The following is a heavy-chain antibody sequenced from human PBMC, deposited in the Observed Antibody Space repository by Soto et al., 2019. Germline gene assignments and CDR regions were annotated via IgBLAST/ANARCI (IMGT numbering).Heavy chain of an antibody. CDR1: GFTFSSYA. Sequence: EVQVVESGGGLVQPGGSLRLSCAASGFTFSSYAMNWVRQAPGKGLEWVSYISRSSRTMYYADSVKGRFTISRDNAKNSLYLQMNSLRDEDTAVYYCARERPSYGDYGGCAFDIWGQVTMVTVSS. V-gene: IGHV3-48*02. CDR3: ARERPSYGDYGGCAFDI. D-gene: IGHD4-17*01. CDR2: ISRSSRTM. J-gene: IGHJ3*02.